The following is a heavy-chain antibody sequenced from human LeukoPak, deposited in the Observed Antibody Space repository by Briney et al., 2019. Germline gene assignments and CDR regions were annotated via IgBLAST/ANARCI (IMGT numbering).Heavy chain of an antibody. J-gene: IGHJ6*04. CDR1: GGSISSGSYY. V-gene: IGHV4-61*02. D-gene: IGHD5-12*01. CDR2: IYISGST. Sequence: SETLSLTCTVSGGSISSGSYYWSWIRQPAGKGLELIGRIYISGSTNYNPSLKSRVTISVDTSKNQFSLKLSSVTAADTAVYYCARSLRGYSGLGVWGKGTTVTISS. CDR3: ARSLRGYSGLGV.